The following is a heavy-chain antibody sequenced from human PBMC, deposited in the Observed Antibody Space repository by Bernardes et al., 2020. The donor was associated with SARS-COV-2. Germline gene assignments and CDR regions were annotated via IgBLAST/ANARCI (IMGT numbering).Heavy chain of an antibody. J-gene: IGHJ4*02. Sequence: GESLKISCEGFGFDFTNYWIGWVRQMPGKGLEWMGIIYPRDSDTRYSPSFQGQVTIPADKSISTAYLQWRSLKSSDTATYYCARQPSLVRGITAFDSWGQGTVVTVSS. CDR2: IYPRDSDT. CDR1: GFDFTNYW. V-gene: IGHV5-51*01. D-gene: IGHD3-10*01. CDR3: ARQPSLVRGITAFDS.